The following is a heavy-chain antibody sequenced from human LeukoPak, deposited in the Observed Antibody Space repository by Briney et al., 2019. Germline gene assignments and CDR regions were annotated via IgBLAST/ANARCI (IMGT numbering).Heavy chain of an antibody. D-gene: IGHD4-11*01. V-gene: IGHV4-59*01. CDR1: GGSISSYY. Sequence: PSETLSLTCTVSGGSISSYYWSWIRQPPGKGLEWIGYIYYSGSTNYNPSLKSRVTISVDTSKNQFSLKLSSVTAADTAVYYCARDSGYSNRIDYWGQGTLVTVSS. CDR3: ARDSGYSNRIDY. CDR2: IYYSGST. J-gene: IGHJ4*02.